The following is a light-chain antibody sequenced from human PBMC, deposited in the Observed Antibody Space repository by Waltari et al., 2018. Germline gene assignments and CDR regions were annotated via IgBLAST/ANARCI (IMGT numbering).Light chain of an antibody. CDR1: ESVGSA. J-gene: IGKJ1*01. Sequence: EIVMTQSPDALSVSPGESATLSCRASESVGSALAWYQQRPSQPPRLLIYGASTRATGIPARFSGSGSGTEFTLTISSLQSEDFAVYYCQQYNYWRTFGQGTKVEIK. CDR2: GAS. V-gene: IGKV3-15*01. CDR3: QQYNYWRT.